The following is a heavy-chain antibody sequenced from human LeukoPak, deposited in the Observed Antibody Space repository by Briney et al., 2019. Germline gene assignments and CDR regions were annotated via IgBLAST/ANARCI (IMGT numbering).Heavy chain of an antibody. CDR3: ARDWSIAAAEYYFDY. Sequence: GASVKVSCKASGGTFSSYAISWVRQAPGQGLEWMGGIIPIFGTANYAQKFQGRVTITADESTSTAYMELSSLRSEDTAVYYCARDWSIAAAEYYFDYWGQGTLVTVSS. J-gene: IGHJ4*02. D-gene: IGHD6-13*01. V-gene: IGHV1-69*13. CDR2: IIPIFGTA. CDR1: GGTFSSYA.